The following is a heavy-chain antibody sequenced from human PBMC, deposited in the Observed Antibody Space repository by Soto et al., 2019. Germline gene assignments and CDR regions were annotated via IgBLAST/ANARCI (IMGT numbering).Heavy chain of an antibody. D-gene: IGHD1-26*01. Sequence: EVQLLESGGGLVQPGGSLRLSCAASGFTFSNYAMNWVRQAPGKGLEWVSAISGAGSSTYYADSVKGRFPISRDNSKNGVYVKMDSLRAEDTALYYCATKDTGKYYGRFDHWGQGTPVTVSS. CDR1: GFTFSNYA. J-gene: IGHJ4*02. CDR2: ISGAGSST. V-gene: IGHV3-23*01. CDR3: ATKDTGKYYGRFDH.